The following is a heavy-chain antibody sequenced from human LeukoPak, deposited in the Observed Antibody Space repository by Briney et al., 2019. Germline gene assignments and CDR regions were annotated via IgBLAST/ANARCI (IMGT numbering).Heavy chain of an antibody. J-gene: IGHJ4*02. CDR1: GFTVSSNS. CDR3: AKHPTRSYDFWSGYFIL. D-gene: IGHD3-3*01. CDR2: ISGSGGGT. V-gene: IGHV3-23*01. Sequence: PGGSLRLSCTVSGFTVSSNSMSWVRQAPGKGLEWVSSISGSGGGTYYADSVKGRFTISRDNLKNTLYLEMNSLRAEDTAVYYCAKHPTRSYDFWSGYFILWGQGTLVTVSS.